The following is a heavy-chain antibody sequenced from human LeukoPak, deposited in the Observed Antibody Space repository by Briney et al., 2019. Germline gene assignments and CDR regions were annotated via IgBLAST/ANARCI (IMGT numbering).Heavy chain of an antibody. CDR2: IASDGSST. D-gene: IGHD4-23*01. CDR1: GFTFSSYW. V-gene: IGHV3-74*01. Sequence: GVSLRLACAASGFTFSSYWMNWVRQAPGKGLVWVSRIASDGSSTTYADSVKGRFSISRDNAKNTLYLQMNSLRVEDTAVYYCARGRPHGNDYWGQGTLVTVSS. CDR3: ARGRPHGNDY. J-gene: IGHJ4*02.